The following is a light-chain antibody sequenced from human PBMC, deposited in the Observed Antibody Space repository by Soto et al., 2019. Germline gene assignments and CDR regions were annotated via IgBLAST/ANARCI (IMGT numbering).Light chain of an antibody. CDR1: QSISSS. CDR2: DAS. Sequence: DIPMTQSPSTLSASVGDRANITCRASQSISSSLAWYQQRPGKAPKLLIYDASSLQSGVTSRFSGSGSGTEFTLTINSLQPDDFATYYCQQYNSYWTFGQGTKVDIK. J-gene: IGKJ1*01. CDR3: QQYNSYWT. V-gene: IGKV1-5*01.